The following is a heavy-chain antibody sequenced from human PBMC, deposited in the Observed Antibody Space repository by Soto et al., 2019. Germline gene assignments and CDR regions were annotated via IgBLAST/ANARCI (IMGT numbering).Heavy chain of an antibody. CDR3: ARDREWLVHYYGMDV. D-gene: IGHD6-19*01. Sequence: GGSLRLSCAASGFTFSSYGMHWVRQAPGKGLEWVAVISYDGSNKYYADSVKGRFTISRDNSKNTLYLQMNSLRAEDTAVYYCARDREWLVHYYGMDVWGQGTTVTVSS. CDR1: GFTFSSYG. V-gene: IGHV3-30*03. J-gene: IGHJ6*02. CDR2: ISYDGSNK.